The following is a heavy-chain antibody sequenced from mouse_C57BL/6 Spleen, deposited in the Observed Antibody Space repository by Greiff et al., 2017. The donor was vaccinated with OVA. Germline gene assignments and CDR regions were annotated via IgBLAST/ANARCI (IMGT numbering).Heavy chain of an antibody. V-gene: IGHV1-18*01. D-gene: IGHD1-1*01. CDR3: ARTPITTVVSMDY. J-gene: IGHJ4*01. CDR1: GYTFTDYN. Sequence: EVKLVESGPELVKPGASVKIPCKASGYTFTDYNMDWVKQSHGKSLEWIGDINPNNGGTIYNQKFKGKATLTVDKSSSTAYMELRSLTSEDTAVYYCARTPITTVVSMDYWGQGTSVTVSS. CDR2: INPNNGGT.